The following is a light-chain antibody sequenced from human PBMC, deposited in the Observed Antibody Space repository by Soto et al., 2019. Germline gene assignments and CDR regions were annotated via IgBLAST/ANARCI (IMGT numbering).Light chain of an antibody. J-gene: IGKJ1*01. CDR3: QPSNNYPWT. CDR2: EAA. V-gene: IGKV1-5*03. Sequence: DIQMTQSPSTLSASVGDRVTITCRASQYIHNYLAWYQQKPGEAPKLLIYEAANLESVVPSRFSGSGTGKEFTLTISSLQPDDFATYYCQPSNNYPWTFGQGTRVEI. CDR1: QYIHNY.